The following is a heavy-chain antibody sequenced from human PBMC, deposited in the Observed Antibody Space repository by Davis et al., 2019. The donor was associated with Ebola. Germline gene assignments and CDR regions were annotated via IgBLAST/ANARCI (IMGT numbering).Heavy chain of an antibody. D-gene: IGHD2-15*01. V-gene: IGHV3-23*01. Sequence: GESLKISCAASGFTFTTYAMSWVRQAPGKGLEWVSTITGNGGSTYYADSVKGRFTISRDTSQNTVYLQMNSLRSEDTAVYYCARDPAAYLVVVLAATPHFDYWGQGTLVTVSS. CDR1: GFTFTTYA. CDR2: ITGNGGST. J-gene: IGHJ4*02. CDR3: ARDPAAYLVVVLAATPHFDY.